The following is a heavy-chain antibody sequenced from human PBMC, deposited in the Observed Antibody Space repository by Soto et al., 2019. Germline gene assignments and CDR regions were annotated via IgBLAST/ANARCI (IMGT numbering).Heavy chain of an antibody. CDR2: IYRNDEK. CDR3: AHNSNSWFLYYFDY. J-gene: IGHJ4*02. D-gene: IGHD6-13*01. V-gene: IGHV2-5*01. Sequence: SGPTLVNPTQTLTLTCTFSGLSYTSNGVAVGWIRQPPGKALEWLALIYRNDEKRYSPSLMSRLTITKDMSKNQVVLTMTNMDPVDTATYYCAHNSNSWFLYYFDYWGPGALVTVSS. CDR1: GLSYTSNGVA.